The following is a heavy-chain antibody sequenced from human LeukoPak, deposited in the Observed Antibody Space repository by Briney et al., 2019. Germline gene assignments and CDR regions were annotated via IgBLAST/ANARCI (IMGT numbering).Heavy chain of an antibody. V-gene: IGHV3-33*01. Sequence: GGSLRLSCAASGFSFSTYGMHWVRQAPGKGLEWVALIWYDESNKYYADSVKGRFTISRDNSKNTLYLQMNSLRAEDTAVYYCARVGYDSSGYCTSYYYYGMDVWGQGTTVTVSS. J-gene: IGHJ6*02. CDR1: GFSFSTYG. CDR2: IWYDESNK. D-gene: IGHD3-22*01. CDR3: ARVGYDSSGYCTSYYYYGMDV.